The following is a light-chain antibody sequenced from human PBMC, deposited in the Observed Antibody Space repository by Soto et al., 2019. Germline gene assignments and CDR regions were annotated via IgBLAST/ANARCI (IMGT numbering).Light chain of an antibody. Sequence: DIVLTQSPGTLSLSPGERATLSCRASQSVRNSYLAWYQQKAGQAPRLLIYGASIRATVIPSRFSGTGSGTDFTLTITRLEPEDFAVYYCQQYCGSPLVTIGGGTKVEI. CDR2: GAS. V-gene: IGKV3-20*01. J-gene: IGKJ4*01. CDR3: QQYCGSPLVT. CDR1: QSVRNSY.